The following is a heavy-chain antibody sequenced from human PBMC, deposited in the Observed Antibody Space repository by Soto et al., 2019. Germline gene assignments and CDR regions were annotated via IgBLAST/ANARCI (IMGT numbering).Heavy chain of an antibody. CDR1: GGSFSGYY. CDR3: ARGRSWTIFGVVICYCYYCYGMDV. Sequence: QVQLQQWGAGLLKPSETLSLTCAVYGGSFSGYYWSWIRQPPGKGLEWIGKLNNSGSTNYNPALKNRGTISVDTFNNLFSRMLSCVTAGDTAVYYCARGRSWTIFGVVICYCYYCYGMDVWGQGTTVTVSS. D-gene: IGHD3-3*01. V-gene: IGHV4-34*01. CDR2: LNNSGST. J-gene: IGHJ6*02.